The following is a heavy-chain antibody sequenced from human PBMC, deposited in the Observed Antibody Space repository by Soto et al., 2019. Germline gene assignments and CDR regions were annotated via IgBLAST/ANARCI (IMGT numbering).Heavy chain of an antibody. D-gene: IGHD5-18*01. CDR2: IYYSGST. CDR3: ARGEIWEGYSFDY. CDR1: GGSVSSGSYY. V-gene: IGHV4-61*01. Sequence: SETLSLTCTVSGGSVSSGSYYWSWIRQPPGKGLEWIGYIYYSGSTNYNPSPKSRVTISVDTSKNQFSLKLSSVTAADPAVYYCARGEIWEGYSFDYLGQGTLVTVSS. J-gene: IGHJ4*02.